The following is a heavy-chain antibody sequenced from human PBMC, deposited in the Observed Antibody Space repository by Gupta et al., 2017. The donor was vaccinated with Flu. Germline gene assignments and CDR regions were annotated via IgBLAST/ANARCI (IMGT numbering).Heavy chain of an antibody. CDR1: SYA. CDR3: AKDTAYSTGWGPFDY. J-gene: IGHJ4*02. CDR2: ISGSGIST. Sequence: SYAMSWVRRAPGKGLEWVSAISGSGISTYYADSVKGRFSISRDNSKNTLFLQMNNLRAEDTAVYYCAKDTAYSTGWGPFDYWGQGTLVTVSS. D-gene: IGHD6-19*01. V-gene: IGHV3-23*01.